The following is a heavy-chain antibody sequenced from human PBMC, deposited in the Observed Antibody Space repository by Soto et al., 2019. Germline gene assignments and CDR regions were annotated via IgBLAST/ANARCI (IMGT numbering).Heavy chain of an antibody. CDR3: ARRGGYCSNTNGYAYCYYDF. J-gene: IGHJ2*01. D-gene: IGHD2-8*01. CDR2: IYPGDSDI. Sequence: PGESLKISCQASGYSFINYWVGWVRQMPGKGLEWVGIIYPGDSDIRYSPSFQGQVTISVDKSINIAYLQWNSLKASDTAIYYCARRGGYCSNTNGYAYCYYDFWGRGTLVTVSS. V-gene: IGHV5-51*01. CDR1: GYSFINYW.